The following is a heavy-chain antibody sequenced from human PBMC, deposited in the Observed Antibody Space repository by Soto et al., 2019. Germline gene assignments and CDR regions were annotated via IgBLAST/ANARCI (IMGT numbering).Heavy chain of an antibody. J-gene: IGHJ4*02. CDR2: ISWDGGSI. Sequence: GGSLRLSCEASGFKFDDYMMHWVRQAPGKGLEWISLISWDGGSIDYADSIKGRCTVSRDNSKNSLYLHMNSLKTEDTAIYYCAKEGNGGSSLFDYWGQGTLSTAPQ. V-gene: IGHV3-43*01. D-gene: IGHD2-15*01. CDR3: AKEGNGGSSLFDY. CDR1: GFKFDDYM.